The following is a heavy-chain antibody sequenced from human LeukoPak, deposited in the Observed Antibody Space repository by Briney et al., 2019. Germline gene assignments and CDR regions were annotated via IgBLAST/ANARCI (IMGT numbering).Heavy chain of an antibody. CDR1: GFIFDNYA. D-gene: IGHD2-15*01. V-gene: IGHV3-9*01. J-gene: IGHJ4*02. CDR3: ANLAPYCSGGNCPY. CDR2: ISWNSGTI. Sequence: PGGSLRLSCAASGFIFDNYAMHWVRQAPGKGLEWVSGISWNSGTIGYADSVKGRFTISRDNAKNSLYPQMNSLRAEDTALYYCANLAPYCSGGNCPYWGQGTLVSVSS.